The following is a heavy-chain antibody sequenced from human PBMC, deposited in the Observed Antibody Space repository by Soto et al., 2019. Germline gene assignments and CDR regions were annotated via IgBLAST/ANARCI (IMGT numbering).Heavy chain of an antibody. CDR2: IQTGDGDT. CDR3: VRHKKGIPFDY. V-gene: IGHV1-3*04. D-gene: IGHD6-13*01. CDR1: GYIFITHA. J-gene: IGHJ4*02. Sequence: QVQLLQSGAEVKRPGASLKVSCKASGYIFITHALHWVRQAPGQRPEWMGWIQTGDGDTEYSEKFQGRVTISSDTSASTAYMELSSLTAEDTAVYYCVRHKKGIPFDYWGQGTLVTVSS.